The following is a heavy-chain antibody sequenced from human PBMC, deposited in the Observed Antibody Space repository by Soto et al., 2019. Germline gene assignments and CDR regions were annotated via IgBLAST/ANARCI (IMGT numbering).Heavy chain of an antibody. J-gene: IGHJ6*03. D-gene: IGHD2-2*01. V-gene: IGHV4-59*01. Sequence: SETLSLTCTVSGGSISSYYWSWIRQPPGKGLEWIGYIYYSGSTNYNPSLKSRVTISVDTSKNQFSLKLSSVTAADTAVYYCARLVTEVVPAAGGRYYYYMDVWGKGTTVTVSS. CDR1: GGSISSYY. CDR2: IYYSGST. CDR3: ARLVTEVVPAAGGRYYYYMDV.